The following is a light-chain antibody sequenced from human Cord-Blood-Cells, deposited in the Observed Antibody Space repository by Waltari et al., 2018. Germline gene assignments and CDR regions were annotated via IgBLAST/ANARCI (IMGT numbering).Light chain of an antibody. CDR3: CSYAGSYTWV. Sequence: QSALTQPRSVSGSPGPSVPNPCTGTSSDVGGYNYLPWYQQHPGKAPKLMIYDVSKRPSGVPDRFSGSKSGNTASLTISGLQAEDEADYYCCSYAGSYTWVFGGGTKLTVL. V-gene: IGLV2-11*01. CDR1: SSDVGGYNY. J-gene: IGLJ3*02. CDR2: DVS.